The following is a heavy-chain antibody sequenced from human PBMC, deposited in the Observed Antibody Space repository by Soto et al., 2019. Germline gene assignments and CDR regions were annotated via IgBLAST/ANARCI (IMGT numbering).Heavy chain of an antibody. CDR2: ISGSGGRT. Sequence: GGSLRLSCAASGFTVSSYAMSWVRQAPGKGLEWVSAISGSGGRTYYADSGKGRFTISRYNSKNTLYQQMNGLRAEDTAVYYCAGFDILTGYSWGEACDYWGQGTLVTVSS. J-gene: IGHJ4*02. CDR1: GFTVSSYA. CDR3: AGFDILTGYSWGEACDY. D-gene: IGHD3-9*01. V-gene: IGHV3-23*01.